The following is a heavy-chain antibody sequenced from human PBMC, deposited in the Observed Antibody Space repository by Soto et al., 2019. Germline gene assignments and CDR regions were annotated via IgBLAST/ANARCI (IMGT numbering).Heavy chain of an antibody. CDR2: IYPGDSDT. Sequence: GESLKISCNTSGYSFTNYWIGWVRQMPGKGLEWMGIIYPGDSDTRYSPSFQGQVTISADKSISTAYLQWSSLKASDTALYYCARLSKMAAITASFDYWGQGTLVTVS. V-gene: IGHV5-51*01. CDR3: ARLSKMAAITASFDY. D-gene: IGHD5-12*01. J-gene: IGHJ4*02. CDR1: GYSFTNYW.